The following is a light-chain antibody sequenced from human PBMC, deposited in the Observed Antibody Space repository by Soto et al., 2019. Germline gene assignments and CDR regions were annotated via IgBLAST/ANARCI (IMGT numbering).Light chain of an antibody. V-gene: IGKV1-39*01. CDR1: QGISSF. CDR3: QQTYSSPYT. J-gene: IGKJ2*01. Sequence: DIQMTQSPSSLSASVGDRVTITCRASQGISSFLNWYHQKPGKAPKLLIYAASSLQSGVPSRFSGSGSGTDFTLTISSLQPADFATYYCQQTYSSPYTFGQGTKLEI. CDR2: AAS.